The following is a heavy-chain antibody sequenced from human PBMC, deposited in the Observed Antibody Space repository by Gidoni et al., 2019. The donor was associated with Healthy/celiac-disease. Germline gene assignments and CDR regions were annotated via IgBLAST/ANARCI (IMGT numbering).Heavy chain of an antibody. CDR3: AKDPLRFLEWLAYFDY. Sequence: QVQLVESGGGVVQPGGSLRLHCAASGFTVSSYGMHWVRQAPGKGLEWVAFIRYDGSNKYYADSVKGRFTISRDNSKNTLYLQMNSLRAEDTAVYYCAKDPLRFLEWLAYFDYWGQGTLVTVSS. J-gene: IGHJ4*02. CDR1: GFTVSSYG. D-gene: IGHD3-3*01. V-gene: IGHV3-30*02. CDR2: IRYDGSNK.